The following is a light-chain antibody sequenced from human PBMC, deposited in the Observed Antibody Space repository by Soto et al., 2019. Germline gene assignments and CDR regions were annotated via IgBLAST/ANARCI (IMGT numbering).Light chain of an antibody. V-gene: IGKV4-1*01. J-gene: IGKJ1*01. CDR2: WAS. CDR3: QQYYSPPWT. Sequence: DIVMPQSPDSLSVSVCERATINCKSRHIFFYTSRNKSSLAWYRQVPGQPPEVIIYWASIRESGVPDRFSGSGSGTDFTLTISSLQSADVAVYFCQQYYSPPWTFGQGTKVDIK. CDR1: HIFFYTSRNKSS.